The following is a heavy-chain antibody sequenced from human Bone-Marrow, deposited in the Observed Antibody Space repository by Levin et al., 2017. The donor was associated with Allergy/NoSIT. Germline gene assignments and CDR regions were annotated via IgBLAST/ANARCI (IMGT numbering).Heavy chain of an antibody. V-gene: IGHV3-74*01. CDR3: ARDPFAYNFGSGSYLDY. Sequence: HPGGSLRLSCAASGFAFSNYWMHWVRQAPGKGLVWVSRINRGGTSTTYADSVKGRFTISRDNAKNPLYLQMNSLRAEDTAVYYCARDPFAYNFGSGSYLDYWGQGTLVSVSS. CDR2: INRGGTST. J-gene: IGHJ4*02. D-gene: IGHD3-10*01. CDR1: GFAFSNYW.